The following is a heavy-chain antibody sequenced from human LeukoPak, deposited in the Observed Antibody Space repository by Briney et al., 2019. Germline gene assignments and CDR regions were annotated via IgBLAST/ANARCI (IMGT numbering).Heavy chain of an antibody. V-gene: IGHV1-2*04. D-gene: IGHD2-15*01. Sequence: ASVKVSCKASGYTFTGYYMHWVRQAPGQGLEWMGWINPNSGGTNYAQKFQGWVTMTRDTSISTAYMGLSRLRSDDTAVYYCARDLGYCRGGSCYWGYYFDYWGQGTLVTVS. J-gene: IGHJ4*02. CDR1: GYTFTGYY. CDR2: INPNSGGT. CDR3: ARDLGYCRGGSCYWGYYFDY.